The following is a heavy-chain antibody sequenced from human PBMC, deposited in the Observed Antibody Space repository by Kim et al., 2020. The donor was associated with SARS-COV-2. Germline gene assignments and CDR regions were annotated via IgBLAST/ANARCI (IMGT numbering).Heavy chain of an antibody. D-gene: IGHD3-3*01. J-gene: IGHJ2*01. CDR1: GGSFSGYY. Sequence: SETLSLTCAVYGGSFSGYYWSWIRQPPGKGLEWIGEINHSGSTNYNPSLKSRVTISVDTSKNQFSLKLSSVTAADTAVYYCARGLYYDFWSGYYSKVNWYFDLWGRGTLVTVSS. V-gene: IGHV4-34*01. CDR2: INHSGST. CDR3: ARGLYYDFWSGYYSKVNWYFDL.